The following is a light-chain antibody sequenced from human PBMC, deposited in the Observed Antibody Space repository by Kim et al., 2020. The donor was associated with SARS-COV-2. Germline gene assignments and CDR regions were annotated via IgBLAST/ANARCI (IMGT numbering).Light chain of an antibody. Sequence: PGQRVTISCSGSSSNIGSNTVNWYQQRPGTAPKLLLYSNNQRPSGVPDRFSGSKSGTSASLAISGLQSEDEADYYCAAWDDSLNYVFGTGTKVTVL. V-gene: IGLV1-44*01. J-gene: IGLJ1*01. CDR1: SSNIGSNT. CDR3: AAWDDSLNYV. CDR2: SNN.